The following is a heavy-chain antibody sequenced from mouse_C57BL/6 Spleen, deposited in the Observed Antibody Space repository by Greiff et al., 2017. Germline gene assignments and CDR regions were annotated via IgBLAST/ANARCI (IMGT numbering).Heavy chain of an antibody. Sequence: EVKLMESGGGLVKPGGSLKLSCAASGFTFSSYAMSWVRQTPEKRLEWVATISDGGSYTYYPDNVKGRFTISRDNAKNNLYLQMSHLKSEDTAMYYCAREGELGLAWFAYWGQGTLVTVSA. V-gene: IGHV5-4*01. CDR1: GFTFSSYA. D-gene: IGHD4-1*01. J-gene: IGHJ3*01. CDR3: AREGELGLAWFAY. CDR2: ISDGGSYT.